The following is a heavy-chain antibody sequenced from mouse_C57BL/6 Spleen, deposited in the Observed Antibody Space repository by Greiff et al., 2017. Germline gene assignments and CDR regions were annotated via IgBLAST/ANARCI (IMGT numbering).Heavy chain of an antibody. J-gene: IGHJ1*03. CDR1: GYAFSSYW. CDR2: IYPGDGDT. Sequence: QVQLQQSGAELVKPGASVKISCKASGYAFSSYWMNWVKQRPGKGLEWIGQIYPGDGDTNYNGKFKGKATLTADKSSSTAYMQLSSLTSEDSAVYFCARRGYYGPYWYFDVWGTGTTVTVSS. V-gene: IGHV1-80*01. D-gene: IGHD1-1*01. CDR3: ARRGYYGPYWYFDV.